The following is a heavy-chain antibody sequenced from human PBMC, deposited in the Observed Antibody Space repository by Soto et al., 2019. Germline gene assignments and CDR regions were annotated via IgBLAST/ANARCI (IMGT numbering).Heavy chain of an antibody. V-gene: IGHV3-30*09. CDR2: ISFDGSND. CDR3: ARSFDGVVAATKYYYHFGMDI. J-gene: IGHJ6*02. CDR1: GFTFSGYP. D-gene: IGHD2-15*01. Sequence: QVQLVESGGGVVQPGRSLRLSCAASGFTFSGYPMHWVRQAPGKGLEWVAVISFDGSNDFHADFVKGRFAITRDDSKSMLDLQINSLRPEDTAVYYCARSFDGVVAATKYYYHFGMDIWGQGTTVTVSS.